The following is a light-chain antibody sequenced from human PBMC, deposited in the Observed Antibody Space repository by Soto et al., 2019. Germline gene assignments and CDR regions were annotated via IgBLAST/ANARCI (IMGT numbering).Light chain of an antibody. CDR2: DAS. CDR3: QLGT. V-gene: IGKV3-11*01. CDR1: DTINIY. Sequence: VVLTQSPATLSLSPGERATLSCRASDTINIYLAWYQQKPGQAPRLLIYDASNRATGIPARFSGSGSGTDFTLTISRLEPEDFAVYYCQLGTFGQGTKVDIK. J-gene: IGKJ1*01.